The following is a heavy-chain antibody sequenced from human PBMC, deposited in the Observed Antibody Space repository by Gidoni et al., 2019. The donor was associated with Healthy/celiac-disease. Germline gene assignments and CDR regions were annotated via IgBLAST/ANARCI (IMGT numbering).Heavy chain of an antibody. CDR2: ISSSGSTI. V-gene: IGHV3-11*01. CDR1: GFTFSDYY. CDR3: ARDYDILTGENYYYYYGMDV. Sequence: QVQLVESGGGLVKPGGSLRLSCAAPGFTFSDYYMSWIRQAPGKGLEWVSYISSSGSTIYYADSVKGRFTISRDNAKNSLYLQMNSLRAEDTAVYYCARDYDILTGENYYYYYGMDVWGQGTTVTVSS. J-gene: IGHJ6*02. D-gene: IGHD3-9*01.